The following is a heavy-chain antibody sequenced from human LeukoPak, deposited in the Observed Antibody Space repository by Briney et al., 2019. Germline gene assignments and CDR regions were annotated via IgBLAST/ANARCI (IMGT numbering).Heavy chain of an antibody. CDR3: AKDRCTNGVCYAFDY. CDR2: ISGSGGST. J-gene: IGHJ4*02. CDR1: GFTFSSYA. V-gene: IGHV3-23*01. D-gene: IGHD2-8*01. Sequence: GGSLRLSCAASGFTFSSYAMSWVRQAPGKGLEWVSAISGSGGSTYYADSVKGRFTISRDNFKNTLYLQMNSLRAEDKAVYYCAKDRCTNGVCYAFDYWGQGTLVTVSS.